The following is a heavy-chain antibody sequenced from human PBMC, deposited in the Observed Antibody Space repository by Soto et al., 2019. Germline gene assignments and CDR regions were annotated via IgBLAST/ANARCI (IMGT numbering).Heavy chain of an antibody. D-gene: IGHD1-7*01. CDR3: ARGIPLGNYRDRYFQH. CDR2: ISAYDGNT. Sequence: QVQLVQSGPEVKKPGASVKVSCKASGYIFTNYGIIWVRQAPGQGLEWMGWISAYDGNTNYAQELRGRVTMTTDTYTSTDYMELRSLRSDDTALYYCARGIPLGNYRDRYFQHWGQGTLVTVSS. CDR1: GYIFTNYG. J-gene: IGHJ1*01. V-gene: IGHV1-18*01.